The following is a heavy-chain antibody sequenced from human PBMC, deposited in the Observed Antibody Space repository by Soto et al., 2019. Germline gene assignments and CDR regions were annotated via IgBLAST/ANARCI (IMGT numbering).Heavy chain of an antibody. V-gene: IGHV3-9*01. CDR3: ARDVWSRASGPPDS. J-gene: IGHJ4*02. D-gene: IGHD3-10*01. Sequence: PGGSLRLSCAASGFSFDDYAMHWVRQARWKGLEWVTGISWNSGTIGYADSVKGRFTISRDNAKNSLYLQMNSLRAEDTALYYCARDVWSRASGPPDSWGQGTLVTVSS. CDR2: ISWNSGTI. CDR1: GFSFDDYA.